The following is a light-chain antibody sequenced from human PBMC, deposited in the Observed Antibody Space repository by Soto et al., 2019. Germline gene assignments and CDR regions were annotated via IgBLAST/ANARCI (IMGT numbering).Light chain of an antibody. Sequence: QAVVTQPPSASGTPGQRVTISCSGSRSNIGGNTVNWYQQLPGTAPKLLIYSNNQRPSGVPDRFSGSKSGTSASLAISGLRSEDEADYYCAAWDGSLNGYVFGAGTKVTVL. CDR3: AAWDGSLNGYV. V-gene: IGLV1-44*01. CDR2: SNN. CDR1: RSNIGGNT. J-gene: IGLJ1*01.